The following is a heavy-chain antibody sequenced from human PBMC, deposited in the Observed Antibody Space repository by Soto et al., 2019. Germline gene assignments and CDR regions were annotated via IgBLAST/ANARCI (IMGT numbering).Heavy chain of an antibody. CDR2: INPKSGFT. Sequence: GSSVKVSCKASGYIFTDYYMHWVRQAPGQGLEWMAWINPKSGFTKALQKFQGRIALTRDTSISTFYMELTSLTSDDMAVYYCARDRGQNRGSLWGQGNLVIVYS. V-gene: IGHV1-2*02. J-gene: IGHJ4*02. CDR1: GYIFTDYY. D-gene: IGHD3-10*01. CDR3: ARDRGQNRGSL.